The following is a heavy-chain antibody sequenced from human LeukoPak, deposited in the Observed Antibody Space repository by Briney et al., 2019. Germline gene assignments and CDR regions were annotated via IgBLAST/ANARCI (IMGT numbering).Heavy chain of an antibody. CDR2: IYHSGST. D-gene: IGHD6-6*01. V-gene: IGHV4-38-2*02. J-gene: IGHJ6*03. CDR3: ARDFSSSSTVYYYYYMDV. CDR1: GFSISSGDY. Sequence: SETLSLTCTVSGFSISSGDYWGWVRQPLGKGLEWIGSIYHSGSTYYNPSLKSRVTISVDPSKNQFSLKLNSVTAADTAVYYCARDFSSSSTVYYYYYMDVWGKGTTVTVSS.